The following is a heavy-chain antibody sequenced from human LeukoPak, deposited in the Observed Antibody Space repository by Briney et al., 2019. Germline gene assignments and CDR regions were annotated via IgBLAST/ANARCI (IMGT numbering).Heavy chain of an antibody. CDR3: ARRDYFDD. CDR2: IKYDGSYT. Sequence: GGSLRLSCAASGFTFSGYWMHWLRQAPGKGLVWVARIKYDGSYTNYADSVKGRFAISRDNAKNTLYLQLNSLRAEDTAVYYCARRDYFDDWGQGTLVTVPS. V-gene: IGHV3-74*01. CDR1: GFTFSGYW. J-gene: IGHJ4*02.